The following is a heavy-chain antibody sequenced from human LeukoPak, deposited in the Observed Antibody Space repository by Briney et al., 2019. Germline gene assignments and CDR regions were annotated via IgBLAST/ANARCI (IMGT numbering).Heavy chain of an antibody. CDR2: FDPEDGET. CDR1: GYTFTGYY. CDR3: ATTPLPIAVAAPYFDY. D-gene: IGHD6-19*01. Sequence: AASVKVPCKASGYTFTGYYMHWVRQAPGKGLEWMGGFDPEDGETIYAQKFQGRVTMTEDTSTDTAYMELSSLRSEDTAVYYCATTPLPIAVAAPYFDYWGQGTLVTVSS. V-gene: IGHV1-24*01. J-gene: IGHJ4*02.